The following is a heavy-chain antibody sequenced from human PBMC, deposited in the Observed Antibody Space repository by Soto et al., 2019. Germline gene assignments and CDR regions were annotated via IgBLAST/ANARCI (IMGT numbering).Heavy chain of an antibody. CDR2: INHSGST. D-gene: IGHD1-20*01. CDR1: GGSFIGYY. CDR3: ATSINFDY. Sequence: PSETLSLTCAVYGGSFIGYYWSWIRQPPGKGLEWIGEINHSGSTNYNPSLKSRVTISVDTSKNQFSLKLSSVTAADTAVYYCATSINFDYWGQGTLVTVSS. J-gene: IGHJ4*02. V-gene: IGHV4-34*01.